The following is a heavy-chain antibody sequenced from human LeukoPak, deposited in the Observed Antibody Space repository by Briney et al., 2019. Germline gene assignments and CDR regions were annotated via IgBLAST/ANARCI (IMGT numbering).Heavy chain of an antibody. Sequence: PETLSLTCTVSGYSLSSGYYWGWLRQPPGKGLEWIGSIYHSGSTYYNPSLKSQVTISVDTSKNQFSLKLTSVTAADTAVYYCARGYSSSWYLNWFDPWGQGTLVTVSS. CDR3: ARGYSSSWYLNWFDP. V-gene: IGHV4-38-2*02. D-gene: IGHD6-13*01. CDR1: GYSLSSGYY. J-gene: IGHJ5*02. CDR2: IYHSGST.